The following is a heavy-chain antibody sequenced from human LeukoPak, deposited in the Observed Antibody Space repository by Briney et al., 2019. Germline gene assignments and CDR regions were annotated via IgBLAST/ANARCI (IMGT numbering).Heavy chain of an antibody. D-gene: IGHD3-22*01. CDR2: INHSGST. CDR1: GGSFSGYY. V-gene: IGHV4-34*01. CDR3: ARVSSRRLPPTYYYDRRNYFDY. Sequence: PSETLSLTCAVYGGSFSGYYWSWIRQPPGKGLEGIGEINHSGSTDYNPSLKSRVMMSVDTSKNQISLKLRSVTAADTAIYYCARVSSRRLPPTYYYDRRNYFDYWGQGTLVTVSS. J-gene: IGHJ4*02.